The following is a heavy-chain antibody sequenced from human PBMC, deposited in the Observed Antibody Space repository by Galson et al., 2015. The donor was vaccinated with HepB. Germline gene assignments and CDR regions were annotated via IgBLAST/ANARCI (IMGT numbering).Heavy chain of an antibody. D-gene: IGHD2-2*01. CDR3: TTGATYCSSTSCYLSGDAFDI. CDR1: GFTFSNAW. J-gene: IGHJ3*02. V-gene: IGHV3-15*07. CDR2: IKSKTDGGTT. Sequence: SLRLSCAASGFTFSNAWMNWVRQAPGKGLEWVGRIKSKTDGGTTDYAAPVKGRFTISRDDSKNTLYLQMNSLKTEDTAVYYCTTGATYCSSTSCYLSGDAFDIWGQGTMVTVSS.